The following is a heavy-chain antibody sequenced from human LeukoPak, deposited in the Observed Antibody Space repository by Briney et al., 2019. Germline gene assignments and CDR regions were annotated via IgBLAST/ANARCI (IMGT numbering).Heavy chain of an antibody. CDR3: ARVLSGYCSSNRCYEVDY. CDR2: ISSSSSYI. Sequence: GGSLRLSCAASGFTFSSYSMNWVRQAPGKGLEWVSSISSSSSYIYYADSVKGRFTISRDNAKNSLYLQMNSLRAEDTAVYYCARVLSGYCSSNRCYEVDYWGQGTLVTVSS. V-gene: IGHV3-21*01. J-gene: IGHJ4*02. CDR1: GFTFSSYS. D-gene: IGHD2-2*01.